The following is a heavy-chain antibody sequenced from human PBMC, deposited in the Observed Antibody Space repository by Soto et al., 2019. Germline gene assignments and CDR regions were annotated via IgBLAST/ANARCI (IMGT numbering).Heavy chain of an antibody. CDR2: IYHSGSA. CDR1: GASITSENW. CDR3: VRDRGAVWGKSPKRAPKFDS. Sequence: QVQLQESGPGLVRPLGALSLTCTVSGASITSENWWSWVRQPPGKGLEWIGEIYHSGSANYNPSLTSRATISLDKSKNQFSLSLTSVTAADKAIYYCVRDRGAVWGKSPKRAPKFDSWGQGTPVTVSS. J-gene: IGHJ4*02. V-gene: IGHV4-4*02. D-gene: IGHD3-16*01.